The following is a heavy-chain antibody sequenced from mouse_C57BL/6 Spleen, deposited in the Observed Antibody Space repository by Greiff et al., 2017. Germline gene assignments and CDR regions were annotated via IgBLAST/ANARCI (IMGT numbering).Heavy chain of an antibody. V-gene: IGHV1-59*01. Sequence: VQLQQPGAELVRPGTSVKLSCKASGYTFTSYWMHWVKQRPGQGLEWIGVIDPSDSYTNYNQKFKGKATLTVDTSSSTAYMQLSSLTSEDSAVXYCARGDYGNYVDYWGQGTSVTVSS. J-gene: IGHJ4*01. CDR2: IDPSDSYT. CDR3: ARGDYGNYVDY. CDR1: GYTFTSYW. D-gene: IGHD2-1*01.